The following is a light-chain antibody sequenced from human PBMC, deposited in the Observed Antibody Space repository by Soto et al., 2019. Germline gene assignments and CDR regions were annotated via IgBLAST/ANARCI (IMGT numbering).Light chain of an antibody. V-gene: IGKV1-9*01. CDR1: QCISSF. CDR2: GAS. J-gene: IGKJ3*01. Sequence: IQLTQSPSSLSASVGDRVTITCRDSQCISSFLAWYQQKPGKAPKLLIYGASTLQSGVPSRFSGSGSGTDFTLTIGSLQPEDFATYYCQQLNSFPIPFGPGTKVEIK. CDR3: QQLNSFPIP.